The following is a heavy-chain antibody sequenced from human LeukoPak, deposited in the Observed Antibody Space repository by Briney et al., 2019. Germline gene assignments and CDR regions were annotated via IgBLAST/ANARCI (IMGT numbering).Heavy chain of an antibody. CDR2: MNPNSGNT. CDR3: ARLGYYYYGMDV. V-gene: IGHV1-8*01. J-gene: IGHJ6*02. CDR1: GYTFTSYD. Sequence: GASVKVSCKASGYTFTSYDINWVRQATGQGLEWMGWMNPNSGNTGYAQKFQGRVTMTRNTYISTAYMELSSLRSEDTAVYYCARLGYYYYGMDVWGQGTTVTVSS.